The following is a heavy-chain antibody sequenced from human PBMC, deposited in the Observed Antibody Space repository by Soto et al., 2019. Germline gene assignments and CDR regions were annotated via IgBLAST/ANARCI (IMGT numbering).Heavy chain of an antibody. CDR3: ARDRGRIAARKSSVPLFAP. Sequence: ASVKVSCKASGYTFTSYAMHWVRQAPGQRLEWMGWINAGNGNTKYSQKFQGRVTITRDTSASTAYMELSSLRSEDTAVYYCARDRGRIAARKSSVPLFAPWGKGPLVTVPS. CDR1: GYTFTSYA. J-gene: IGHJ5*02. V-gene: IGHV1-3*01. D-gene: IGHD6-6*01. CDR2: INAGNGNT.